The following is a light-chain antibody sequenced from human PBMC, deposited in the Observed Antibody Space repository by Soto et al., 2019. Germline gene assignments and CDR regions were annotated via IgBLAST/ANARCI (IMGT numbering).Light chain of an antibody. V-gene: IGKV3-15*01. J-gene: IGKJ2*01. CDR2: GAS. CDR1: QSVSSN. Sequence: EIVMTQSPATLSVSPGERATLSCRASQSVSSNLAWYQQKPGQAPRLLIYGASTRATGIPARFSGSGSGTDFTLTISSLHAEDFAVYYWQQYNNWPPTVGQGTKLEIK. CDR3: QQYNNWPPT.